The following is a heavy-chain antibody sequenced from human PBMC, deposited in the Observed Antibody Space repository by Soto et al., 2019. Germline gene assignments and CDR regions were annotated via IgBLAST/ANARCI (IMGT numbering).Heavy chain of an antibody. D-gene: IGHD4-17*01. V-gene: IGHV3-48*03. CDR3: ARATIVYGGTVHPRPLY. J-gene: IGHJ4*02. CDR2: ISSSGSTI. CDR1: GFTFSSYE. Sequence: PGGSLRLSCAASGFTFSSYEMNWVRQSPGKGLEWVSYISSSGSTIYYADSVKGRFTISRDNAKNSLYLQMNSLRAEDTAVYYCARATIVYGGTVHPRPLYWGQGTLVTVS.